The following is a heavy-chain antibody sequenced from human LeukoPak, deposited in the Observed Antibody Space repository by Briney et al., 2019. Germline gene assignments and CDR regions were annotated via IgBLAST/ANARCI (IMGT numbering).Heavy chain of an antibody. CDR1: GFTFSSYW. Sequence: PGGSLRLSCAASGFTFSSYWMSWVRQAPGKGLEWVASIKQDGSVKYYVDSVKGRFTISRDNAKNSLYLQMNSLRAEDTAVYYCARDPEGPTTPENWGQGTLVTVSS. CDR3: ARDPEGPTTPEN. D-gene: IGHD1-14*01. V-gene: IGHV3-7*01. CDR2: IKQDGSVK. J-gene: IGHJ4*02.